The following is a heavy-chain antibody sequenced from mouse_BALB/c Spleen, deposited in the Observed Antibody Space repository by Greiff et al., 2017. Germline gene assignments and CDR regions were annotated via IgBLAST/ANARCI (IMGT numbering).Heavy chain of an antibody. Sequence: EVKLVESGGDLVKPGGSLKLSCAASGFTFSSYGMSWVRQTPDKRLEWVATISSGGSYTYYPDSVKGRFTISRDNAKNTLYLQMSSLKSEDTAMYYCARHSNYYGSSNYYAMDYWGQGTSVTVSS. J-gene: IGHJ4*01. CDR3: ARHSNYYGSSNYYAMDY. D-gene: IGHD1-1*01. V-gene: IGHV5-6*02. CDR2: ISSGGSYT. CDR1: GFTFSSYG.